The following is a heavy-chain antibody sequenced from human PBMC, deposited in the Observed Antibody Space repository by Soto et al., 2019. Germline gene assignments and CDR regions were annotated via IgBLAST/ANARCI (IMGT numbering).Heavy chain of an antibody. CDR1: GCSISSGGYY. V-gene: IGHV4-31*03. CDR2: IYYSGST. Sequence: SETLSLTCTVSGCSISSGGYYWSWIRQHPGKGLEWIGYIYYSGSTYYNPSLKSRVTISVDTSKNQFSLKLSSVTAADTAVYYCARRTSWTRPNWFDPWGQGTLVTVSS. CDR3: ARRTSWTRPNWFDP. J-gene: IGHJ5*02.